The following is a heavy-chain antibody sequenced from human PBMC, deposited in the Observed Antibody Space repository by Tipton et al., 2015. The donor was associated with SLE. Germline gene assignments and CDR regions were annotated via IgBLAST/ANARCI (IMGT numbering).Heavy chain of an antibody. CDR2: IYSGGST. V-gene: IGHV3-66*02. CDR3: ARGGVSYMDG. J-gene: IGHJ6*03. Sequence: SLRLSCAASGFTVSSKYMSWVRHAPGKGLQWVSVIYSGGSTYYAHSVKGRFTISRDNSKNTLYLQMNTLRAEDTAVYYCARGGVSYMDGWGKGTTVTVSS. D-gene: IGHD3-16*01. CDR1: GFTVSSKY.